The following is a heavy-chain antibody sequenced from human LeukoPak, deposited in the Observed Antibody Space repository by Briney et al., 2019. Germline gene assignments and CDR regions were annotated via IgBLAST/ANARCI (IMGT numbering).Heavy chain of an antibody. J-gene: IGHJ4*02. CDR2: IYHSGST. V-gene: IGHV4-38-2*02. CDR3: ARDQRGYSYGSFDY. CDR1: GYSISGGYY. D-gene: IGHD5-18*01. Sequence: PSETLSLTCTVSGYSISGGYYWGWIRQPPGKGLEWIGSIYHSGSTYYNPSLKSRVTISVDTSKNQFSLKLSSVTAADTAVYYCARDQRGYSYGSFDYWGQGTLVTVSS.